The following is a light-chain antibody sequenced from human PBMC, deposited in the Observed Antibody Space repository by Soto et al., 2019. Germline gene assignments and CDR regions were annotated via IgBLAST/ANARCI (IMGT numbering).Light chain of an antibody. Sequence: DIVMTQSPLSMPVTPGEQASISCRSSQSLLHSNGYNYLDWYLQKPGQSPQLLIYLGSNRASGVPDRFSGSGSGTDFTLKISRVEAEDVGVYYCMQALQTPRRTFGQGTKVEIK. V-gene: IGKV2-28*01. CDR2: LGS. J-gene: IGKJ1*01. CDR1: QSLLHSNGYNY. CDR3: MQALQTPRRT.